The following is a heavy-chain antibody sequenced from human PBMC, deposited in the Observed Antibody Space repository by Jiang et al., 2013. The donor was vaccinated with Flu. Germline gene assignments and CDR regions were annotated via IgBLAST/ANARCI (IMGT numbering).Heavy chain of an antibody. D-gene: IGHD3-16*02. CDR2: ISYDGSNK. CDR1: GFTFSSYG. V-gene: IGHV3-30*18. J-gene: IGHJ4*02. Sequence: ASGFTFSSYGMHWVRQAPGKGLEWVAVISYDGSNKYYADSVKGRFTISRGNSKNTLYLQMNSLRAEDTAVYYCAKDPHYRKYYFDYWGQGTLVTVSS. CDR3: AKDPHYRKYYFDY.